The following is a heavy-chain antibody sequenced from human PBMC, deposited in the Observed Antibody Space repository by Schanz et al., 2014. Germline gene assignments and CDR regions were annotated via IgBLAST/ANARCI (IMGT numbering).Heavy chain of an antibody. D-gene: IGHD3-22*01. Sequence: QLQLRESGPGLVKPSETLSLICSVSGTSITSSTYYWGWIRQPPGKGPEWIGSISYSGNTYYTPSLKSRVTISLDTSKTRFSLKLTSGTAADTAVYYCARPSSVVGITGWFDTWGQGTLVTVSS. V-gene: IGHV4-39*01. J-gene: IGHJ5*02. CDR3: ARPSSVVGITGWFDT. CDR2: ISYSGNT. CDR1: GTSITSSTYY.